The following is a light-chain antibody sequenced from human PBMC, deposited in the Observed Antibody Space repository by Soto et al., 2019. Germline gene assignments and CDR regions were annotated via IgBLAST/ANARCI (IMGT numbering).Light chain of an antibody. V-gene: IGKV1-39*01. Sequence: DIQMTQSTSSLSASVGDRVTITCRASQSISSYLNWYQQKPGKAPNLLIYADSSLQSRVPSRCSGSGSVTDFTITISSLQHADFATYYCQQSYSTSFTFGQGTRLE. CDR3: QQSYSTSFT. CDR1: QSISSY. J-gene: IGKJ5*01. CDR2: ADS.